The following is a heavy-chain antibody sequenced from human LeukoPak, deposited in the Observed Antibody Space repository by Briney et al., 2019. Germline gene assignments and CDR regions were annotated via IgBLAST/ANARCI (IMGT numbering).Heavy chain of an antibody. D-gene: IGHD2-8*01. CDR1: GFTFSSYA. CDR2: ISGSGDMT. Sequence: GGSLRLSCAASGFTFSSYAMNWVRQAPGKGLEWVSDISGSGDMTYYADSVRGRFTISRDNSKNTVYLQMNGLRAEDTAVYFCARSQTNAVYYYGMDVWGQGTTVTASS. V-gene: IGHV3-23*01. J-gene: IGHJ6*02. CDR3: ARSQTNAVYYYGMDV.